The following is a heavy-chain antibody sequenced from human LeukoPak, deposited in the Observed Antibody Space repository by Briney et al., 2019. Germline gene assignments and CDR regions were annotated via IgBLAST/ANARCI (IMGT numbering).Heavy chain of an antibody. D-gene: IGHD5-12*01. V-gene: IGHV4-59*01. CDR1: GGSISSYY. J-gene: IGHJ5*02. CDR3: ARDSGYDLPEAWFDP. CDR2: IYYSGST. Sequence: PSQTLSLTCTVSGGSISSYYWSWIRQPPGKGLEWIGYIYYSGSTNYNPSLKSRVTISVDTSKNQFSLKLSSVTAADTAVYYCARDSGYDLPEAWFDPWGQGTLVTVSS.